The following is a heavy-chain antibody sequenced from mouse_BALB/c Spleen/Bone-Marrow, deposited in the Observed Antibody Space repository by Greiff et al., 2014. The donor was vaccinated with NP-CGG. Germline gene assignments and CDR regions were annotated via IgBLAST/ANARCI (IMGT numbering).Heavy chain of an antibody. J-gene: IGHJ1*01. CDR2: IRNKANGYTT. CDR3: AREGVYYGNPYWYFDV. Sequence: EVKLMESGGGLVQPGGSLRLSCATSGFTFTDYYMSWVRQPPGKALEWLGFIRNKANGYTTEYSASVKGRFTISRDNSQSILYLQMNTLRAEDSATYYCAREGVYYGNPYWYFDVWGAGTTVTVSP. CDR1: GFTFTDYY. D-gene: IGHD2-1*01. V-gene: IGHV7-3*02.